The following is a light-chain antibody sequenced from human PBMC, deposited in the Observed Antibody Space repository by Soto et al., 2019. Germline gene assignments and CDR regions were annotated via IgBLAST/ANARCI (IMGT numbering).Light chain of an antibody. V-gene: IGLV2-14*01. Sequence: QSALAQPASVSGSPGQSITISCTGTSSDVGGYNYVSWCQQHPGKAPKLMIYEVSKWPSGVSDRFSGSMSGNTASLTISGLQAEDEADYYCSSYTSNSTPYVFGTGTKVTVL. J-gene: IGLJ1*01. CDR1: SSDVGGYNY. CDR2: EVS. CDR3: SSYTSNSTPYV.